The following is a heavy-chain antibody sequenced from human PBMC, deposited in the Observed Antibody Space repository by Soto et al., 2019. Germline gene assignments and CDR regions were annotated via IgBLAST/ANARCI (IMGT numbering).Heavy chain of an antibody. D-gene: IGHD4-17*01. J-gene: IGHJ4*02. Sequence: EVQLVESGGNLVKPGGSLRLSCAASEFTFANAWISWVRQAPGKGLEWVGRIKSKPDGGTTDYAAPVKGRFTISRDELQNPLYLQRNSLQTGDTAVYYCTSLYYGHWGQGTLVTVSS. CDR1: EFTFANAW. CDR2: IKSKPDGGTT. CDR3: TSLYYGH. V-gene: IGHV3-15*01.